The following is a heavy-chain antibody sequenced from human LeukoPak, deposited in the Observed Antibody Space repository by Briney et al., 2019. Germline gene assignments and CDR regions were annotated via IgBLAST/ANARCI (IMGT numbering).Heavy chain of an antibody. CDR1: GFTLSSYS. CDR3: ARLELPKFSRKVAGDGHFDY. CDR2: ISTSSSYI. Sequence: PGGSLRLSCAASGFTLSSYSMNWVRQAPGKGLEWVSSISTSSSYIYYADSVKGRSTISRDNSKNTLYLQMNSLRAEDTAVYYCARLELPKFSRKVAGDGHFDYWGQGTLVTVSS. D-gene: IGHD6-19*01. V-gene: IGHV3-21*01. J-gene: IGHJ4*02.